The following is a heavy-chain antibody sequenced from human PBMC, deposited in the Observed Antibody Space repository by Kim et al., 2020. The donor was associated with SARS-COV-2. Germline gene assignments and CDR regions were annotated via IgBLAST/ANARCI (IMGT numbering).Heavy chain of an antibody. D-gene: IGHD4-17*01. V-gene: IGHV3-30*18. Sequence: GGSLRLSCAASGFTFSSYGMHWVRQAPGKGLEWVAVISYDGSNKYYADSVKGRFTISRDNSKNTLYLQMNSLRAEDTAVYYCANPTTVTTRQHDAFDIWGQGTMVTVSS. CDR1: GFTFSSYG. CDR3: ANPTTVTTRQHDAFDI. J-gene: IGHJ3*02. CDR2: ISYDGSNK.